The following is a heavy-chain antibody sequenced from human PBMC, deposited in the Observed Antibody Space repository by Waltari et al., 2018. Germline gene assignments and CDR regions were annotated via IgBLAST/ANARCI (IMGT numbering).Heavy chain of an antibody. J-gene: IGHJ4*02. V-gene: IGHV3-30*01. CDR1: GFTFSIYA. Sequence: QVQVVESGGGVVQPGRSLSLSCAASGFTFSIYAMHWVRQAPGKGLEWVAVISYDGSNKYYADSVKGRFTISRDNSKNTLDLQMNSLRAEDTAVYFCARDSLGSGSIAINYSFDYWGQGTLVTVSS. CDR2: ISYDGSNK. CDR3: ARDSLGSGSIAINYSFDY. D-gene: IGHD2-21*01.